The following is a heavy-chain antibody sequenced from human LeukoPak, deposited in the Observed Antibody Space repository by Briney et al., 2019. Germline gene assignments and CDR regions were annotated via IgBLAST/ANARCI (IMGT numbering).Heavy chain of an antibody. CDR3: ARDHVYGGADY. V-gene: IGHV3-43*02. J-gene: IGHJ4*02. CDR2: TSGDGITT. CDR1: GFTFHNYA. D-gene: IGHD5/OR15-5a*01. Sequence: GGSLRLSCAASGFTFHNYAIHWVRQAPGKGLEWVSLTSGDGITTYFADSVKGRFTISRDNSKSSLFLQMNSLRTEDTALYYCARDHVYGGADYWGQGALVTVSS.